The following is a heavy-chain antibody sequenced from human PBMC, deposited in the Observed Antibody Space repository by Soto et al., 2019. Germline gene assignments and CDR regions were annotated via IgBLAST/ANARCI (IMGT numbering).Heavy chain of an antibody. J-gene: IGHJ6*02. Sequence: RLSCVAYGFTPNNYGMPCLSNVICKGLEWVAVILNVGNGYYYANSVKGRFIISRYNSKNTLYLQMSSLTAEDTAVYYCARRQISPPTRGAASARGGKDVWG. V-gene: IGHV3-33*01. CDR3: ARRQISPPTRGAASARGGKDV. CDR1: GFTPNNYG. CDR2: ILNVGNGY. D-gene: IGHD6-13*01.